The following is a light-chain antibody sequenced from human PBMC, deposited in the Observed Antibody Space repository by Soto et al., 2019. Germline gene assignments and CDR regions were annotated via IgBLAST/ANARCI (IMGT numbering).Light chain of an antibody. J-gene: IGKJ5*01. V-gene: IGKV3-11*01. Sequence: EIVLTQSPGTLSLSPGERATFSCRASQSVSSYLAWYQQKPGQAPRLLIYDASNRATGIPARFSGSGSGTDFTVTISSVEAKNFAVYYCQQRSPGQITCREGTRLEIK. CDR2: DAS. CDR1: QSVSSY. CDR3: QQRSPGQIT.